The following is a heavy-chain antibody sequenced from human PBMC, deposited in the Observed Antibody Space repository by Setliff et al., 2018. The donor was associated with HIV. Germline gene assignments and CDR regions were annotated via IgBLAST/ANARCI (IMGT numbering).Heavy chain of an antibody. CDR3: ATYHYYDSSAYYVDLYYLDY. Sequence: SVKVSCKTSEGTFSSYAISWVRQAPGQGLEWVGGINPLLGTTNFAKKFQGRVTMTADEFPFMVYMELSSLRSDDTAVYYCATYHYYDSSAYYVDLYYLDYWGQGTLVTVSS. D-gene: IGHD3-22*01. CDR1: EGTFSSYA. J-gene: IGHJ4*02. CDR2: INPLLGTT. V-gene: IGHV1-69*13.